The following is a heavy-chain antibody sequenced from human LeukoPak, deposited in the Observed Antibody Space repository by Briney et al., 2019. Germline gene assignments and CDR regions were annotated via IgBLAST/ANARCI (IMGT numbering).Heavy chain of an antibody. V-gene: IGHV3-30-3*01. Sequence: GGSLRLSCAASGFTFSNFAIHWVRQAPGKGLEWVAVISYDGSNKYYADSVKGRFTISRDNSKNTLYLQMNSLRAEDTAVYYCARGGDFWGQGTLVTVSS. J-gene: IGHJ4*02. CDR2: ISYDGSNK. CDR1: GFTFSNFA. CDR3: ARGGDF.